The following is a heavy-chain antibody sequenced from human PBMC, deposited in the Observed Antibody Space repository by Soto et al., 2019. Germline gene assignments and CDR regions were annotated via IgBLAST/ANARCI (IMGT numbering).Heavy chain of an antibody. D-gene: IGHD3-3*01. CDR2: ISGSGGST. J-gene: IGHJ4*02. CDR3: AKFWSGYYVLDN. V-gene: IGHV3-23*01. CDR1: GLIFSSYA. Sequence: GGSLRLSCAASGLIFSSYAMSWVRQAPGKGLEWVSAISGSGGSTYYADSVKGRFTISRDNSKNTLYLQMNSLRAEDTAVYYCAKFWSGYYVLDNWGQGTLVTVSS.